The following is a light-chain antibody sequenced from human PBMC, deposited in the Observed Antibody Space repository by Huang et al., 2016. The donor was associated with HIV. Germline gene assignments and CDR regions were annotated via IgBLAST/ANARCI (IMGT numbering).Light chain of an antibody. Sequence: DIQMTQSPSSLSASLGDKVTITCQANLDINDFLDWYQQKPGQAPKLLIYEASDLETGVSSRFSGSRSETNFTFVVSSLQPEDVATYYCQQYDTLPWTFGQGTKVE. V-gene: IGKV1-33*01. J-gene: IGKJ1*01. CDR1: LDINDF. CDR3: QQYDTLPWT. CDR2: EAS.